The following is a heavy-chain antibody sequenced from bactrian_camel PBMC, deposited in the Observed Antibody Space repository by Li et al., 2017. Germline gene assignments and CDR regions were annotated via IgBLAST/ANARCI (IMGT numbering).Heavy chain of an antibody. V-gene: IGHV3S53*01. CDR2: ISTGGSST. CDR3: AGDRPYGDCWMESEYGY. Sequence: MAWFRQAPGQKREAVAAISTGGSSTMYLDSVKGRFTISRESGKNTVHLQMKSLIPEDTGVSYCAGDRPYGDCWMESEYGYWGRGTQVTVS. J-gene: IGHJ4*01. D-gene: IGHD6*01.